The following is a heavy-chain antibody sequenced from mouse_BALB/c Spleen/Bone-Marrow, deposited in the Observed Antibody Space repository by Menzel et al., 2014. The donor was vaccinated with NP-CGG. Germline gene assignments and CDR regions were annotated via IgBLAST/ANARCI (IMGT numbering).Heavy chain of an antibody. CDR2: IFPGTGTT. D-gene: IGHD2-4*01. J-gene: IGHJ2*01. CDR1: GYTFTSYW. V-gene: IGHV1S132*01. CDR3: ARKGISTVIATAYYFDY. Sequence: QVQLQQSGAELVKPGASVKLSCKTSGYTFTSYWIQWVKQRPGQGLGWIGEIFPGTGTTYYNEKFKDKATLTIDTSSSTAYMQLSSLTSEDSAAYFCARKGISTVIATAYYFDYWGQGSTLTVSS.